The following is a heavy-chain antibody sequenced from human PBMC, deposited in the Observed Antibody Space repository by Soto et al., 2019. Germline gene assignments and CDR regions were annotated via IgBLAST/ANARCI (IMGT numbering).Heavy chain of an antibody. CDR1: GGTLSSYA. CDR2: IIPIFGTA. J-gene: IGHJ3*02. D-gene: IGHD4-17*01. V-gene: IGHV1-69*13. Sequence: SVKVSCKASGGTLSSYAISWVRQAPGQGLEWMGGIIPIFGTANYAQKFQGRVTITADESTSTAYMELSSLRSEDTAVYYCASVTFDDYGGNSGAFDIWGQGTMVTVSS. CDR3: ASVTFDDYGGNSGAFDI.